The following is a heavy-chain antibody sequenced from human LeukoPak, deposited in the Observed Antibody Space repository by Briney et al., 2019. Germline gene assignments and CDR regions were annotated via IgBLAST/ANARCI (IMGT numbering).Heavy chain of an antibody. Sequence: PSETLSLTCTVSGDSISSYYWSWIRQPPGKGLEWRGHIYNSGGTNYNPSLKSRVTISVDTSKNQVSLKLSSVTAADTAVYYCARRTAHSDSSGFYPRLDYWGQGALVTVSS. CDR1: GDSISSYY. D-gene: IGHD3-22*01. CDR3: ARRTAHSDSSGFYPRLDY. CDR2: IYNSGGT. J-gene: IGHJ4*02. V-gene: IGHV4-59*08.